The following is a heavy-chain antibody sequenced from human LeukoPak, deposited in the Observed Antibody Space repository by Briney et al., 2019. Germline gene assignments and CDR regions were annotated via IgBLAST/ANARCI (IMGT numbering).Heavy chain of an antibody. V-gene: IGHV1-18*01. CDR1: GYTFTSYG. CDR2: ISAYNGNT. Sequence: GASVKVSCKASGYTFTSYGISWVRQAPGQGLEWMGWISAYNGNTNYAQKLQGRVTMTTDTSTSTAYMELRSLRSDDTAVYYCARDIAYCSSTSCYGGRGDYWGQGTLVTVSS. J-gene: IGHJ4*02. D-gene: IGHD2-2*01. CDR3: ARDIAYCSSTSCYGGRGDY.